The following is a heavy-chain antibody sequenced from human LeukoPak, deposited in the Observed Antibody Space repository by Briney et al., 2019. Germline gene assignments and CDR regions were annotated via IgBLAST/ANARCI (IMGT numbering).Heavy chain of an antibody. D-gene: IGHD3-22*01. CDR3: ARVGIYYDSSGYYWPHWFDP. V-gene: IGHV3-66*01. Sequence: GGSLRLSCAASGFTVSSNYMSWVRQAPGKGLEWVSVIYSGGSTYYADSVKGRFTISRDNSKNTLYLQMNSLRAEDTAVYYCARVGIYYDSSGYYWPHWFDPWGQGTLVTVSS. J-gene: IGHJ5*02. CDR2: IYSGGST. CDR1: GFTVSSNY.